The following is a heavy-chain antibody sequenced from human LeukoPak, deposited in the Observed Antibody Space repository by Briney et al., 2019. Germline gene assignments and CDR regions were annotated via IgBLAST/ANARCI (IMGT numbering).Heavy chain of an antibody. CDR3: ASGAVAGPEGAFDI. J-gene: IGHJ3*02. Sequence: PGGSLRLSCAASGFTVSSNYMSWVRQAPGKGLEWVSVIYSGGSTYYADSVKDRFTISRDNSKNTLYLQMNSLRAEDTAVYYCASGAVAGPEGAFDIWGQGTMVTVSS. V-gene: IGHV3-66*01. D-gene: IGHD6-19*01. CDR2: IYSGGST. CDR1: GFTVSSNY.